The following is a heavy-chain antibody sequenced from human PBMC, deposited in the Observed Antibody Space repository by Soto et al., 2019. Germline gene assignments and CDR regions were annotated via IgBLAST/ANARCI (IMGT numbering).Heavy chain of an antibody. D-gene: IGHD2-2*01. CDR2: INHSGST. CDR1: GFTVSSNY. CDR3: ARAPLYCSSTSCAPHYYYYGMDV. J-gene: IGHJ6*02. V-gene: IGHV4-34*01. Sequence: VQLVETGGGLIQPGGSLRLSCAASGFTVSSNYMSWVRQAPGKGLEWIGEINHSGSTNYNPSLKSRVTISVDTSKNQFSLKLSSVTAADTAVYYCARAPLYCSSTSCAPHYYYYGMDVWGQGTTVTVSS.